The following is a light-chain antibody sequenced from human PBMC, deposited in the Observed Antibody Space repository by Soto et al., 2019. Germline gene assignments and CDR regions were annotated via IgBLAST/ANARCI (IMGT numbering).Light chain of an antibody. V-gene: IGLV1-40*01. Sequence: QSVLTQPPSASGTPGQRVTISCSGSGSNIGSHTVSWYQQLPGTAPNLLIYGNTNRPSGVPDRFSASKSGTSASLAITGLQAEDEVDYYCQSYDRTLSGVVFGGGTKVTVL. CDR1: GSNIGSHT. J-gene: IGLJ2*01. CDR2: GNT. CDR3: QSYDRTLSGVV.